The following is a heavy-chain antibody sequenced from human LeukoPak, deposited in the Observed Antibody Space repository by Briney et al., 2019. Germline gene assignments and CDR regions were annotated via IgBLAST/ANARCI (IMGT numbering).Heavy chain of an antibody. CDR3: VKDLTGTWSFDY. CDR2: IGPNGAST. CDR1: GFTFSNHF. V-gene: IGHV3-64D*06. D-gene: IGHD3-9*01. Sequence: HPGGSLRLSCSTSGFTFSNHFMHWVRQAPGKGLEYVSSIGPNGASTLYADSVKGRFTIPRDNSKNALYLQLTSLRLEDTALYYCVKDLTGTWSFDYWGQGTLVTVSS. J-gene: IGHJ4*02.